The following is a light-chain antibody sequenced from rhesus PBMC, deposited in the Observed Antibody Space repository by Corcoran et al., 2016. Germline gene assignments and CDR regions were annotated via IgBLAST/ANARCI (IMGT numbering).Light chain of an antibody. Sequence: DIVMTQSPDSLAVSLGERVTINCKSSQSLLYSSNNTNYLAWYQQKPGQAPKLLIYGASTRESGVPHRFSGSGAGTDFTLTISGLQAEDVAFYYCQQSYSSPFTFGPGIKLDIE. CDR1: QSLLYSSNNTNY. CDR2: GAS. CDR3: QQSYSSPFT. V-gene: IGKV4-1*01. J-gene: IGKJ3*01.